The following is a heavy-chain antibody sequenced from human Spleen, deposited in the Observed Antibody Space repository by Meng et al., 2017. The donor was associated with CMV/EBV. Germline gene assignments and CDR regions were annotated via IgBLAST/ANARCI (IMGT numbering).Heavy chain of an antibody. CDR3: ASPAYCSSTSCYTYYGMDV. Sequence: ASVKVSCKASGYTFTGYYIHWVRQAPGQGLEWMGWINPNSGGTNYAQKFQGRVTMTRDTSISTAYMELSRLRSDDTAVYYCASPAYCSSTSCYTYYGMDVWGQGTTVTVSS. J-gene: IGHJ6*02. D-gene: IGHD2-2*01. V-gene: IGHV1-2*02. CDR1: GYTFTGYY. CDR2: INPNSGGT.